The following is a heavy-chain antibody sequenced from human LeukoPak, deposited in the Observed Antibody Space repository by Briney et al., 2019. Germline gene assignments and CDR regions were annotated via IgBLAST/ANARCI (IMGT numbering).Heavy chain of an antibody. D-gene: IGHD3-10*01. CDR3: ARGNTGIRRDFDY. V-gene: IGHV3-21*01. CDR1: GFTFSSYS. Sequence: GGSLRLSCAASGFTFSSYSMNWVRQAPGKGLEWVSSISSSSSYIYYADSVKGRFTISRDNAKNSLYLQMNSLRAEDTAVYYCARGNTGIRRDFDYWGQGTLVTVSS. CDR2: ISSSSSYI. J-gene: IGHJ4*02.